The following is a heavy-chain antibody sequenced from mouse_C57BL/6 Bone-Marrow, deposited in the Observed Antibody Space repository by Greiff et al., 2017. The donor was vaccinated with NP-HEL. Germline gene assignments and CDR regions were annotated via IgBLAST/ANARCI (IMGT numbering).Heavy chain of an antibody. V-gene: IGHV1-72*01. CDR3: ERYYYGSSYFDY. Sequence: QVQLQQPGAELVKPGASVKLSCKASGYTFTSYLMHWVKQRPGRGLEWIGRIYPNSGGTKYNEKFKSKATLTVDKPSSTAYMQLNSLTSEDSAVYYCERYYYGSSYFDYWGQGTTLTVSS. CDR2: IYPNSGGT. D-gene: IGHD1-1*01. CDR1: GYTFTSYL. J-gene: IGHJ2*01.